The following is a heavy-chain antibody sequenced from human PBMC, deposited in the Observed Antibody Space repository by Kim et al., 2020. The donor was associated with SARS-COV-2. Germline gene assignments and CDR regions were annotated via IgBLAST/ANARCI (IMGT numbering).Heavy chain of an antibody. Sequence: DGSEAYYADSVKGRFTISRDNDKNSLYLQINSLRAEDTAVYYCTRDPGTYWGQGTLVIVSS. V-gene: IGHV3-7*01. D-gene: IGHD3-10*01. CDR3: TRDPGTY. CDR2: DGSEA. J-gene: IGHJ4*02.